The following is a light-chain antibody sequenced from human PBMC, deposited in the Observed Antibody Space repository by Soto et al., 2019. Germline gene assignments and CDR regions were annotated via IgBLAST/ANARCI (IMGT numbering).Light chain of an antibody. CDR3: QQYGTLPT. Sequence: EIVLTQSPGTLSLFPGERATLSCRASQSLITRYLAWYQQKPGQAPRLLIYGASSRATGIPDRFSGSGSGTDFTLTISRLEPEDFAVYYCQQYGTLPTFGQGTRLEIK. CDR1: QSLITRY. V-gene: IGKV3-20*01. CDR2: GAS. J-gene: IGKJ5*01.